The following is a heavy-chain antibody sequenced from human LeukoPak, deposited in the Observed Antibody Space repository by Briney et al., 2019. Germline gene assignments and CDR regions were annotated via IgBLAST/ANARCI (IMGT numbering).Heavy chain of an antibody. J-gene: IGHJ3*02. CDR3: ARACTVGGDGALDI. CDR2: VNTAGDT. D-gene: IGHD1-26*01. V-gene: IGHV3-13*01. CDR1: GFTFSGYD. Sequence: GGSLRLSCAASGFTFSGYDMYWVRQARGKGLEWVSTVNTAGDTYYPGSVKGRFTISRENAKNSFYLQMNSLRAGDTAMYYCARACTVGGDGALDIWGQGTMVTVSS.